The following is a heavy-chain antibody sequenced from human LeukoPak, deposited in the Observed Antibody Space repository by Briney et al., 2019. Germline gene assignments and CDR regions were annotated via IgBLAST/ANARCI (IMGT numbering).Heavy chain of an antibody. CDR1: GYTFTGYY. CDR3: ARPREHSDSWATWFGP. D-gene: IGHD6-13*01. Sequence: GASVKVSCKASGYTFTGYYMHWVRQAPGQGLEWMGWINPNSGGTKYAQKFQGRVTMTRDTSISTGYMELTGLRSDDTAVYYCARPREHSDSWATWFGPWGQGTLVTVSS. CDR2: INPNSGGT. V-gene: IGHV1-2*02. J-gene: IGHJ5*02.